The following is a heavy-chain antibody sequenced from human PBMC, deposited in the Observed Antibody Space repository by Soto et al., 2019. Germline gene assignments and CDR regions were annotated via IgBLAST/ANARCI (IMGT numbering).Heavy chain of an antibody. Sequence: QVQLVESGGGVVQPGRSLRLSCAASGFTFSSYGMHWVRQAPGKRLEWVAVIWYDGSNKYYADSVKGRFTISRDNSKNTLYLQMNGLRAEDTAVYYCARDGVPAAYYYGMDVWGQGTTVTVSS. CDR3: ARDGVPAAYYYGMDV. J-gene: IGHJ6*02. D-gene: IGHD2-2*01. CDR2: IWYDGSNK. CDR1: GFTFSSYG. V-gene: IGHV3-33*01.